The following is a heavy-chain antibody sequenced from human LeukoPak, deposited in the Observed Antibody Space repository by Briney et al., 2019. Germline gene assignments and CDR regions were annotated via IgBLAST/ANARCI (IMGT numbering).Heavy chain of an antibody. J-gene: IGHJ4*02. D-gene: IGHD5-24*01. CDR2: ISSSSSYI. Sequence: SGGSLRLSCAASGFTFSSYSMNWVRQAPGKGLEWVSSISSSSSYIYYADSVKGRFTISRDNAKNSLYLQMNSLRAEDTAIYYCTRVGYIDEGIDYWGQGTLVTVSS. CDR1: GFTFSSYS. V-gene: IGHV3-21*06. CDR3: TRVGYIDEGIDY.